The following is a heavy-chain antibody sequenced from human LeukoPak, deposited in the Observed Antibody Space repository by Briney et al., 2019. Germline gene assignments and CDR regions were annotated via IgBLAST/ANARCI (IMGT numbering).Heavy chain of an antibody. D-gene: IGHD4-11*01. J-gene: IGHJ4*02. CDR1: GGSISSGGYY. CDR3: ARGNAVYSNYADY. V-gene: IGHV4-30-2*01. CDR2: IYHSGST. Sequence: PSETLSLTCTVSGGSISSGGYYWSWIRQPPGKGLEWIGYIYHSGSTYYNPSLKSRVTISVDRSKNQFSLKLSSVTAADTAVYYCARGNAVYSNYADYWGQGTLVTVSS.